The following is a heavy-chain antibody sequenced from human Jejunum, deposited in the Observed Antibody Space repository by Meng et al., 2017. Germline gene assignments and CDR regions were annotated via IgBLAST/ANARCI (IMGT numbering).Heavy chain of an antibody. D-gene: IGHD3-16*01. Sequence: VELVESGGGLVQPGGSLRLSCAASGFTFSISSMSWVRQAPGKGLEWVSTFAANNSTYYAESVKGRFTISRDNSKNTLSLQMNSLRAEDTAVYYCAKLTSFWGQGTLVTASS. V-gene: IGHV3-23*04. J-gene: IGHJ4*02. CDR3: AKLTSF. CDR2: FAANNST. CDR1: GFTFSISS.